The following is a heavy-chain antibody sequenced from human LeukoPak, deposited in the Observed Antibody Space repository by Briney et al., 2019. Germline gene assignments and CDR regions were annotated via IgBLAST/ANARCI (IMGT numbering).Heavy chain of an antibody. CDR2: ISSSSSYI. V-gene: IGHV3-21*01. Sequence: PGRSLRLSCAASGFTFSSYSMNWVRQAPGKGLEWVSSISSSSSYIYYADSVKGRFTISRDNAKNSLYLQMNSLRAEDTAVYYCARDAASLRYFDWLSSRYFDYWGQGTLVTVSS. D-gene: IGHD3-9*01. J-gene: IGHJ4*02. CDR3: ARDAASLRYFDWLSSRYFDY. CDR1: GFTFSSYS.